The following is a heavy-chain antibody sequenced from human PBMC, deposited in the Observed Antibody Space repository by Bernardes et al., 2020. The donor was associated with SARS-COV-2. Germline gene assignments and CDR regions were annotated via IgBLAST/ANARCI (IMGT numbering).Heavy chain of an antibody. CDR1: GFTFSDYY. V-gene: IGHV3-11*01. CDR3: ARMGSTRLKYYYYGMDV. CDR2: ISSSGSSI. Sequence: GGSLRLSCAASGFTFSDYYMSWIRQAPGKGLEWVSYISSSGSSIYYADSVKGRFTISRDIPNNSLYLQMNSLRAEDTAMYYCARMGSTRLKYYYYGMDVWGQGTTVTVPS. D-gene: IGHD1-26*01. J-gene: IGHJ6*02.